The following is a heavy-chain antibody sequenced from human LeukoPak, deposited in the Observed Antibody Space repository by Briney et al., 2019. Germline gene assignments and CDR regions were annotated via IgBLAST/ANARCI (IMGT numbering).Heavy chain of an antibody. CDR3: ARRRNRLDP. J-gene: IGHJ5*02. V-gene: IGHV4-59*08. CDR1: GGSVSGYY. CDR2: IYYSET. Sequence: PSETLSLTCTVSGGSVSGYYWTWVRQPPGKGLEWIGYIYYSETNYNPSLKSRVNISLDPSKNQLSLKLTSVTAADTAVYYCARRRNRLDPWGQGTLVTVSS.